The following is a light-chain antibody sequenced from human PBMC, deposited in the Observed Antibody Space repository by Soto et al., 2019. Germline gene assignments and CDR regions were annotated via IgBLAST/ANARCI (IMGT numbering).Light chain of an antibody. J-gene: IGLJ3*02. V-gene: IGLV2-11*01. CDR3: CSSAGTYTSV. CDR1: SSDVGGYNY. Sequence: QSALTQPRSVSGSPGQSVIISCTGTSSDVGGYNYVSWCQQHPGKAPKLIIYDVSKRPSGVPDRFSGSKSGNTASLTISGLQAEDEADYYCCSSAGTYTSVFGGGTKVTVL. CDR2: DVS.